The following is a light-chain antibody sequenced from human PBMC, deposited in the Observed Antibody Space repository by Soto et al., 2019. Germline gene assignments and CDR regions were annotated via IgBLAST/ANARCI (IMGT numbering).Light chain of an antibody. CDR3: CSYAGSSTWV. V-gene: IGLV2-23*02. Sequence: QSVLTQPASVSGSPGQSITISCTGTSSVVGSYNLVSWYQQHPGKAPKLMIYEVSKRPSGVSNRFSGSKSGNTASLTIFGLQAEDEADYYCCSYAGSSTWVFGTGTKVTVL. CDR2: EVS. CDR1: SSVVGSYNL. J-gene: IGLJ1*01.